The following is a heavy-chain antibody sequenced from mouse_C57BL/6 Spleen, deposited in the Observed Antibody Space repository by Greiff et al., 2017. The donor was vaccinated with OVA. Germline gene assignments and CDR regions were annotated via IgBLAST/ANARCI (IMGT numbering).Heavy chain of an antibody. Sequence: EVQLVESGAELVKPGASVKLSCTASGFNIKDYYMHWVKQRTEQGLEWIGRIDPEDGETKYAPKFQGKATITADTSSNTAYLQLSSLTSEDAAVYYCARGTAQATAWFAYWGQGTLVTVSA. J-gene: IGHJ3*01. CDR3: ARGTAQATAWFAY. V-gene: IGHV14-2*01. D-gene: IGHD3-2*02. CDR1: GFNIKDYY. CDR2: IDPEDGET.